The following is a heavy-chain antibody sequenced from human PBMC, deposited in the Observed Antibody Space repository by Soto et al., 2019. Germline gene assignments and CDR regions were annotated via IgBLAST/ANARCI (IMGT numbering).Heavy chain of an antibody. CDR1: GGSISSYH. V-gene: IGHV4-59*01. CDR3: ARDSSGDPINMVRGTTTDAFDI. Sequence: SETLSLTCTVSGGSISSYHGSWIRQPPGKGLEWIGYIYYSGSTNYNPSLKSRVTISVDTSKNQFSLKLSSVTAADTAVYYCARDSSGDPINMVRGTTTDAFDIWGQGTMVT. D-gene: IGHD3-10*01. J-gene: IGHJ3*02. CDR2: IYYSGST.